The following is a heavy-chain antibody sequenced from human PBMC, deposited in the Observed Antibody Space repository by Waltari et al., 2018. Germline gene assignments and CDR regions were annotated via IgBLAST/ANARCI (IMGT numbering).Heavy chain of an antibody. D-gene: IGHD1-1*01. Sequence: QVQLVESGGGVVQPGRSLRLSCAASGFTFSNYGMHWVRQAPGKGLEWVTFRGAEGSNKDYADSVKGRFTISRDNSQNTLHLQMYSLRAEDTAVYYCASGRSGLIDLWGQGTLVTVSS. J-gene: IGHJ5*02. CDR1: GFTFSNYG. CDR2: RGAEGSNK. V-gene: IGHV3-33*01. CDR3: ASGRSGLIDL.